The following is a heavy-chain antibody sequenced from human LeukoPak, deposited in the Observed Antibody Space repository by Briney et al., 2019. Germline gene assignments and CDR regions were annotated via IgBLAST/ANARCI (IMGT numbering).Heavy chain of an antibody. D-gene: IGHD1-7*01. Sequence: TSETLSLTRAVSGGSFSGYYWSWIRQPPGKGLEWIGEINHSGSTNYNPSLKSRVTISVDTSKNQFSLKLSSVTAADTAVYYCARVGLELKYFGYWGQGTLVTVSS. CDR2: INHSGST. CDR3: ARVGLELKYFGY. V-gene: IGHV4-34*01. CDR1: GGSFSGYY. J-gene: IGHJ4*02.